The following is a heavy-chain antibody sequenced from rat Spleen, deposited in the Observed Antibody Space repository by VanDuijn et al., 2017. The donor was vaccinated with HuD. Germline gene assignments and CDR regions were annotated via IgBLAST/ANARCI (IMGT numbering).Heavy chain of an antibody. Sequence: EVQLVESGGGLVQPGNSLKLSCAASGFTFSDYAMAWVRQAPKKGLEWVATITSGGSNTYYPDSVKGRFTISRDNAKSTLYLQMDSLRSEDTATYYCAKVEVAWFAYWGQGTLVTVSS. CDR3: AKVEVAWFAY. J-gene: IGHJ3*01. V-gene: IGHV5-17*01. D-gene: IGHD3-7*01. CDR1: GFTFSDYA. CDR2: ITSGGSNT.